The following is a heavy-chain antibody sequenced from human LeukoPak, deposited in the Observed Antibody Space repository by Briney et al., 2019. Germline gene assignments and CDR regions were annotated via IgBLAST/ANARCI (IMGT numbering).Heavy chain of an antibody. J-gene: IGHJ5*02. CDR1: GDSITSGGYS. Sequence: SKTLSLTCAVSGDSITSGGYSWTWIRQRPGEGLEWIGYIYHGGSAYFNPSLKSRVNISVDRSKNQFSLILNSVTAADTAVYYCARYFSAGRFKWFDPWGQGTLVTVSS. D-gene: IGHD2-15*01. CDR3: ARYFSAGRFKWFDP. CDR2: IYHGGSA. V-gene: IGHV4-30-2*01.